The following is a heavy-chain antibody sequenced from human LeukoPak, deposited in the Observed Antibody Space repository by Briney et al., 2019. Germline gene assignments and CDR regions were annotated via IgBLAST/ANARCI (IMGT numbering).Heavy chain of an antibody. CDR3: ARGTHYISIGGYYYYDMDV. D-gene: IGHD3-9*01. V-gene: IGHV3-21*01. Sequence: GVLTLSCAASGCTFSSYSLNWVRQAPRKGLELVSSISSSSSYIYYADSVKVRFTISRDNAKNSLYLQMNSLRAEDTAVYYCARGTHYISIGGYYYYDMDVWGKGTTVTVSS. CDR2: ISSSSSYI. CDR1: GCTFSSYS. J-gene: IGHJ6*03.